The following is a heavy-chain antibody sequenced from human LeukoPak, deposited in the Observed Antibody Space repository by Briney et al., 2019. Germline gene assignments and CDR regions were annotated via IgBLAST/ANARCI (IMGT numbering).Heavy chain of an antibody. CDR3: AKDRVATIMIDY. CDR2: ISYDGSNK. CDR1: GFTFSSYG. V-gene: IGHV3-30*18. J-gene: IGHJ4*02. Sequence: PGRSLRLSCAASGFTFSSYGMHWVRQAPGKGLEWVAVISYDGSNKCYADSVKGRFTISRDNSKNTLYLQMNSLRAEDTAVYYCAKDRVATIMIDYWGQGTLVTVSS. D-gene: IGHD5-12*01.